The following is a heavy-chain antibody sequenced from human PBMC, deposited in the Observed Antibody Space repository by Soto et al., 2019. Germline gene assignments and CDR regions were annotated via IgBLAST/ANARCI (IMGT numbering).Heavy chain of an antibody. J-gene: IGHJ4*02. CDR2: IYYSGST. D-gene: IGHD3-22*01. Sequence: SETLSLTCTVSGGSISSYYWSWIRQPPGKGLEWIGYIYYSGSTNYNPSLKSRVTISVDTSKNQFSLKLSSVTAADTAVYYWARVGPPGGYYDSSGLPPVDYWGQGTLVTVSS. V-gene: IGHV4-59*01. CDR1: GGSISSYY. CDR3: ARVGPPGGYYDSSGLPPVDY.